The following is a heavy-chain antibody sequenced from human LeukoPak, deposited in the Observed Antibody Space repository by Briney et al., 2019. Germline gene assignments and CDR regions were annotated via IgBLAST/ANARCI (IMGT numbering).Heavy chain of an antibody. J-gene: IGHJ4*02. Sequence: SETLSLTCAVYGGSFSGYYWSWIRQPPGKGLEWIGEINHSGSTNYNPSLKSRVTISVDTSKNQFSLKLSSVTAADTAVYYCARDGVGLRNRFDYWGQGTLVTVSS. CDR1: GGSFSGYY. CDR3: ARDGVGLRNRFDY. CDR2: INHSGST. V-gene: IGHV4-34*01. D-gene: IGHD1/OR15-1a*01.